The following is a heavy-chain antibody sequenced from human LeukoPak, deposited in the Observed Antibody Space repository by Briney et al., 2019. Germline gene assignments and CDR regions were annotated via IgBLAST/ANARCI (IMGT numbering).Heavy chain of an antibody. CDR1: GGSISSYH. Sequence: SETLSLTCTVSGGSISSYHWSWIGQPPGKGLEWIGYIYYSGSTNYNPSLKSRVTISVDTSKNQFSLKLSSVTAADTAVYYCARDLGSGFANWFDPWGQGTLVTVSS. J-gene: IGHJ5*02. D-gene: IGHD3-3*01. CDR3: ARDLGSGFANWFDP. CDR2: IYYSGST. V-gene: IGHV4-59*12.